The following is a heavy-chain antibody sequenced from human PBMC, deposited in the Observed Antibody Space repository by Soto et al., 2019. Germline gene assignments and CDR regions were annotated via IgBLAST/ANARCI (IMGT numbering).Heavy chain of an antibody. Sequence: GGSLRLSCAASGFTFSSYSMNWVRQAPGKGLEWVSSISGSSSYIYYADSVKGRFTISRDNAKNSLYLQMNSLRAEDTAVYYCARDSTDYGDYVFDYWGQGTLVTVSS. V-gene: IGHV3-21*01. CDR1: GFTFSSYS. CDR2: ISGSSSYI. J-gene: IGHJ4*02. CDR3: ARDSTDYGDYVFDY. D-gene: IGHD4-17*01.